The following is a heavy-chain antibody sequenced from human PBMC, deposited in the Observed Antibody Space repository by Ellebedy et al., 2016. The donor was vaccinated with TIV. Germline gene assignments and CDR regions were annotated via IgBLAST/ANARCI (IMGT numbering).Heavy chain of an antibody. D-gene: IGHD3-22*01. V-gene: IGHV1-69*13. CDR3: ARGDYYDSRNLNY. CDR1: GYTFTSYG. Sequence: ASVKVSCKASGYTFTSYGISWVRQAPGQGLEWMGGIMHIFGTANYAQKFQGRVTITADESTSTAYMELSSLRSEDTAVYYCARGDYYDSRNLNYWGQGTLVTVSS. J-gene: IGHJ4*02. CDR2: IMHIFGTA.